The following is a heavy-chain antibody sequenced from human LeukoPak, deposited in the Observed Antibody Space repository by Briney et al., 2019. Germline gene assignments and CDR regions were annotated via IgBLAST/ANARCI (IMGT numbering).Heavy chain of an antibody. V-gene: IGHV4-61*02. CDR1: GGSISSSSYY. J-gene: IGHJ3*02. Sequence: SETLSLTCTVSGGSISSSSYYWGWIRQPAGKGLEWIGRIYTSGSTNYNPSLKSRVTMSVDTSKNQFSLKLSSVTAADTAVYYCAREGGSMVRGVRIINAFDIWGQGTMVTVSS. CDR2: IYTSGST. CDR3: AREGGSMVRGVRIINAFDI. D-gene: IGHD3-10*01.